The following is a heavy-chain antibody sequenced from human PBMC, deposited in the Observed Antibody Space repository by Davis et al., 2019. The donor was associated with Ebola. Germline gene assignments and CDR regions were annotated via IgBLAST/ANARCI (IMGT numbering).Heavy chain of an antibody. D-gene: IGHD3-3*01. Sequence: PGGSLRLSCAASRFTFSSYAMSWLRQAPGKGLAWVSAIRGSGGSTYYADTVKGRFTISRDNSKNTLYLQMNSLRAEDTAVYYCAKLGKDTSYYDFWSDYWYVDLWGRGTLVTVSS. CDR2: IRGSGGST. CDR3: AKLGKDTSYYDFWSDYWYVDL. CDR1: RFTFSSYA. V-gene: IGHV3-23*01. J-gene: IGHJ2*01.